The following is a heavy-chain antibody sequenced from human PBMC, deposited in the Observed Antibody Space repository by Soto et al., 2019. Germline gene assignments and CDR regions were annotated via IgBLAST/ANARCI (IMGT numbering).Heavy chain of an antibody. J-gene: IGHJ6*02. Sequence: GGSLRLSCAASGFTFSSYSIHWVHQAPGKGLEWVSATTRNSDIYYADSVKGRFTISRDNAQNSVSLQMNSLRAEDTAVYYCAREETAWPLAYGLDVWGQGTTVTVSS. CDR2: TTRNSDI. CDR3: AREETAWPLAYGLDV. V-gene: IGHV3-21*01. D-gene: IGHD2-21*02. CDR1: GFTFSSYS.